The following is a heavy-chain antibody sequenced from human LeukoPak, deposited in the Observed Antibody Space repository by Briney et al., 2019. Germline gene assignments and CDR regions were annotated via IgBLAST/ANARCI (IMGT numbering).Heavy chain of an antibody. D-gene: IGHD6-13*01. CDR1: GFTFTDYE. J-gene: IGHJ6*03. CDR3: XXXXTTAVGWVYMDV. CDR2: ISTNGDVI. Sequence: GGSLRLSCVATGFTFTDYEINWVRQAPGKGLEWVAHISTNGDVINYANSVKGRFTISRDNAKNSVYLQMNSLRVDDTALYYXXXXXTTAVGWVYMDVWGKGTTVTISS. V-gene: IGHV3-48*03.